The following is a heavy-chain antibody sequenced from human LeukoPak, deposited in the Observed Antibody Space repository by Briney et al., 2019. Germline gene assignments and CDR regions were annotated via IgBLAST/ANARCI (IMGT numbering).Heavy chain of an antibody. CDR2: MNPNSGNT. V-gene: IGHV1-8*01. CDR1: GYTFTSYD. Sequence: ASVKVSCKASGYTFTSYDINWVRQATGQGLEWMGWMNPNSGNTGYAQKLQGRATMTRNTSISTAYMELSSLRSEDTAVYYCARAPSGYSSSWYYYYYMDVWGKGTTVTISS. J-gene: IGHJ6*03. CDR3: ARAPSGYSSSWYYYYYMDV. D-gene: IGHD6-13*01.